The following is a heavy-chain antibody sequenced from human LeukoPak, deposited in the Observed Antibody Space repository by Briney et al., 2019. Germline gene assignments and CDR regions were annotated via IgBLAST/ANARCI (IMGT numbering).Heavy chain of an antibody. CDR1: GGSLSSYY. V-gene: IGHV4-59*08. D-gene: IGHD3-22*01. Sequence: SETLSLTCIDSGGSLSSYYWSWMRQPPGKGLEWIGYIYYSGSNNYNPSLKSRVTISVDTSKNQFSLKLNTVAAADTAVFYCARGGSGYSLDYWGQGTLVTVSS. J-gene: IGHJ4*02. CDR3: ARGGSGYSLDY. CDR2: IYYSGSN.